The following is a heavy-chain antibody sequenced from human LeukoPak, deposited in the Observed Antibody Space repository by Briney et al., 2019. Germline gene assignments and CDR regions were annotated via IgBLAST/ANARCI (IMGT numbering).Heavy chain of an antibody. J-gene: IGHJ4*02. Sequence: PSETLSLTCTVSGGSISSYYWSWIRQPPGKGLEWIGYIYYSGSTNYNPSLKSRVTISVDTSKNQFSLKLSSVTAADTAVYYCARLFRWLQLESPFDYWGQGTLVTVSS. V-gene: IGHV4-59*12. CDR1: GGSISSYY. D-gene: IGHD5-24*01. CDR2: IYYSGST. CDR3: ARLFRWLQLESPFDY.